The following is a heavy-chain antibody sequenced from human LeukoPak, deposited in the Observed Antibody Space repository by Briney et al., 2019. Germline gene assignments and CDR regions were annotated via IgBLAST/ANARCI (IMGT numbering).Heavy chain of an antibody. CDR1: GYSISSSNW. J-gene: IGHJ5*02. D-gene: IGHD6-19*01. Sequence: PSDTLSLTCAVSGYSISSSNWWGWIRPPPGKGLEWIGYIYYSGSIYYNPSLKSRVTMSVDTSKNQFSLKLSSVTAVDTAVYYCARKGSSSGEGDWFDPWGQGTLVTVSS. CDR2: IYYSGSI. CDR3: ARKGSSSGEGDWFDP. V-gene: IGHV4-28*05.